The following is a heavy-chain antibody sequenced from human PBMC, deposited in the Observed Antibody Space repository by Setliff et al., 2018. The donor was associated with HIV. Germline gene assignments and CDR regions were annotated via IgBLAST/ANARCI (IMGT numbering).Heavy chain of an antibody. D-gene: IGHD3-22*01. CDR3: ARETMYDSRGYLSHYFDY. CDR1: GFTLSNYA. V-gene: IGHV3-30-3*01. CDR2: ISYDGSNK. J-gene: IGHJ4*02. Sequence: PGGSLRLSCAASGFTLSNYAMHWVRQAPGKGLEWVAVISYDGSNKYYADSVKGRFTISRDNSKNTLYLQMNSLRVEDTAVYYCARETMYDSRGYLSHYFDYWGQGTPVTVS.